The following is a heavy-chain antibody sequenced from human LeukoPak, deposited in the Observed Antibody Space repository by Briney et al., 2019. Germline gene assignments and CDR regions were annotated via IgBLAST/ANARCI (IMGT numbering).Heavy chain of an antibody. CDR2: IYWDDDK. CDR1: GFSLTTTGVG. Sequence: SGPTLVNPTQALALACTFSGFSLTTTGVGLGWIRQSPGKALEWLVVIYWDDDKRYNPSLKNRLTIMKDTSRNQVVLTLTNVDPVDTGIYYCAHRRSGYNWNHGDFGYWGQGTLVTVSS. CDR3: AHRRSGYNWNHGDFGY. D-gene: IGHD1-14*01. J-gene: IGHJ4*02. V-gene: IGHV2-5*02.